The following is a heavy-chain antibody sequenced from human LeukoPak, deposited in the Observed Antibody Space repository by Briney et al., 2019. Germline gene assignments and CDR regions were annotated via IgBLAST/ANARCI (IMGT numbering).Heavy chain of an antibody. V-gene: IGHV3-23*01. CDR2: ISASGSST. Sequence: GGSLTLSCAASGFTFRSNAMSWVRQAPGQGLEWVSSISASGSSTWYVDSVKGRFTIYRDNSKNTLSLQMNSLRAEDTALYYCATNYGDYVNWFDPWGQGTQVTVSS. CDR1: GFTFRSNA. CDR3: ATNYGDYVNWFDP. D-gene: IGHD4-17*01. J-gene: IGHJ5*02.